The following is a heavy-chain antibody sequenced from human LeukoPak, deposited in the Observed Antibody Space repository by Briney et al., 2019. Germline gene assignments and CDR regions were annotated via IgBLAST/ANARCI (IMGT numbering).Heavy chain of an antibody. CDR1: GFTFSNYW. CDR3: AREFNLGY. V-gene: IGHV3-74*01. D-gene: IGHD3-16*01. Sequence: QSGGSLILSCAASGFTFSNYWMHWVRQAPGKGLVWVSRIKSDGSSTAYADSVKGRFTISRDNAKNTLYLQMSSLRAEDTAVYYCAREFNLGYWGQGTLVTVSS. J-gene: IGHJ4*02. CDR2: IKSDGSST.